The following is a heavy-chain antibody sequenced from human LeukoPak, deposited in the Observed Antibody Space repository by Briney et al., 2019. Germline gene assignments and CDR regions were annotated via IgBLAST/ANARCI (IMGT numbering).Heavy chain of an antibody. D-gene: IGHD3-9*01. J-gene: IGHJ4*02. CDR3: AKGRYFDWLLYYFDY. CDR1: GFTFDDYA. V-gene: IGHV3-9*01. Sequence: GRSLRLSCAASGFTFDDYAMHWVRQAPGKGLEWVSGISWNSGSIGYADSVKGRFTISRDNAKNSLYLQMNSLRAEDTALYYCAKGRYFDWLLYYFDYWGQGTLVTVSS. CDR2: ISWNSGSI.